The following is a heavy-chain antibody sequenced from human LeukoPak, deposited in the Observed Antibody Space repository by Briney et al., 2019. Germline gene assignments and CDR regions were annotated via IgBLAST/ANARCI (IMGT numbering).Heavy chain of an antibody. V-gene: IGHV3-53*01. D-gene: IGHD1-1*01. J-gene: IGHJ3*02. CDR2: IYTGGST. Sequence: GGSLRLSCAASGFAVSTTYMSWVRQAPGKGLEWVSIIYTGGSTYYAHSVKGRFTISRDNSKNTVYLQMNSLRAEDTAVYFCARDLETNDAFDIWGQGTMLIVSS. CDR1: GFAVSTTY. CDR3: ARDLETNDAFDI.